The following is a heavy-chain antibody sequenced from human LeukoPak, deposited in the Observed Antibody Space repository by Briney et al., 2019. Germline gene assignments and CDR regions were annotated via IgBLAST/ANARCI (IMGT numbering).Heavy chain of an antibody. D-gene: IGHD2-15*01. V-gene: IGHV3-21*01. CDR1: GFTFSSYS. Sequence: PGGSLRLSCAASGFTFSSYSMNWVRQAPGKGLEWVSSISSSSSSYIYYADSVKGRFTISRDNAKNSLYLQMNSLRAEDTAVYYCAREAAVVAATFDYWGQGTLVTVSS. J-gene: IGHJ4*02. CDR3: AREAAVVAATFDY. CDR2: ISSSSSSYI.